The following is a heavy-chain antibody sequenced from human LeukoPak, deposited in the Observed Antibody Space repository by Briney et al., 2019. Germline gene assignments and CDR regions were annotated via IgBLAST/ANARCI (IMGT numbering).Heavy chain of an antibody. J-gene: IGHJ6*03. CDR3: ARVREEWEERRLAYYYNMDV. V-gene: IGHV3-53*01. Sequence: PGGSLRLSCTVSGLQLHELGPPGSREGTGVGLIYYSDNTHYSDSVKGRFTISRDNSKNTLYLQMNSLRAEDTAVYYCARVREEWEERRLAYYYNMDVWGKGTTVTISS. CDR1: GLQL. CDR2: YSDNT. D-gene: IGHD1-1*01.